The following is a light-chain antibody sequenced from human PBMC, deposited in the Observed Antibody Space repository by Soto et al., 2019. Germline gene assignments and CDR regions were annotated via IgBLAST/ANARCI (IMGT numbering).Light chain of an antibody. J-gene: IGKJ4*01. V-gene: IGKV1-39*01. CDR3: LQSYRTPLT. Sequence: DIQMTQSPSSLYSSVGDRVTITCRARQSINNYLSWYQQKPGKAANLLIFGASTLQSGVPSRFSGRGSGTDFNLPISSLQPEDFATYYCLQSYRTPLTFGGGTKVEIK. CDR1: QSINNY. CDR2: GAS.